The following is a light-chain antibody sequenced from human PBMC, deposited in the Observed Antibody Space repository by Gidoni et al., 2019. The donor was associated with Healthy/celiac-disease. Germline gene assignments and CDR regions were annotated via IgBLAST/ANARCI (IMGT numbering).Light chain of an antibody. CDR2: KAS. CDR3: QQYDDLYS. CDR1: QTIHYW. Sequence: DIQMTQSPSTLSASVGDRVTITCRASQTIHYWLAWFQQKPGKATKLLIYKASSLQTGVPSRFSASGSGTEFTLTISGLQLDDFATYYCQQYDDLYSFGQGTKVEIK. J-gene: IGKJ2*03. V-gene: IGKV1-5*03.